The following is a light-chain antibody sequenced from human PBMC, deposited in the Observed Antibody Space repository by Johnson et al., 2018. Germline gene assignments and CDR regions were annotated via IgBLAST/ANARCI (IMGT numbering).Light chain of an antibody. CDR1: SSNIGNNY. J-gene: IGLJ1*01. CDR3: GTWDSSLRAGNV. V-gene: IGLV1-51*02. CDR2: ENH. Sequence: QSVLTQPPSVSAAPGQKVTISCSGSSSNIGNNYVSWYQQLTGTAPKLLIYENHKRPSGIPDRFSGSKSGTSATLGITGLQTGDEADYYCGTWDSSLRAGNVFGTGTNVTFL.